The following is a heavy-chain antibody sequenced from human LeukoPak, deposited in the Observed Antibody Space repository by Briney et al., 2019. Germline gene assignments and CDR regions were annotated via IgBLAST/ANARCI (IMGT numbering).Heavy chain of an antibody. CDR2: IGTAGDT. CDR1: GFTFSSYD. Sequence: PGGSLRLSCAASGFTFSSYDMHWVRHATGKGLEWVSAIGTAGDTYYPGSVKGRFTISRENAKNSLYLQMNSLRAGDTAVYYCARGPYSSSSYYYYYGMDVWGQGTTVTVSS. CDR3: ARGPYSSSSYYYYYGMDV. J-gene: IGHJ6*02. D-gene: IGHD6-13*01. V-gene: IGHV3-13*01.